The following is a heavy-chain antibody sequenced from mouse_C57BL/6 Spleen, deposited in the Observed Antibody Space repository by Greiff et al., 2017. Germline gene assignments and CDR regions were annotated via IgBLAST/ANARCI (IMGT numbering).Heavy chain of an antibody. CDR2: INPSSGYT. J-gene: IGHJ2*01. Sequence: QVQLQQSGAELARPGASVKMSCKASGYTFTSYTMHWVKQRPGQGLEWIGYINPSSGYTKYNQKFKDKATLTADKSSSTAYMQLSSLTSEDSAVYYCATLYDKGYFDYWGQGTTLTVSS. D-gene: IGHD2-3*01. CDR1: GYTFTSYT. V-gene: IGHV1-4*01. CDR3: ATLYDKGYFDY.